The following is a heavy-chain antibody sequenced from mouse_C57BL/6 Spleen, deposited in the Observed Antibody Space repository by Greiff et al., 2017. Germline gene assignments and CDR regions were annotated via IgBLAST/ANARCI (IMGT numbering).Heavy chain of an antibody. CDR1: GYAFTNYL. CDR2: INPGSGGT. D-gene: IGHD2-4*01. J-gene: IGHJ4*01. Sequence: VQLQQSGAELVRPGTSVKVSCKASGYAFTNYLIEWVKQRPGQGLEWIGVINPGSGGTNYNEKFKGKATLTADKSSSTAYMQLSSLTSEYSADYFCARGGLRRAMDYWGQGTSVTVSS. V-gene: IGHV1-54*01. CDR3: ARGGLRRAMDY.